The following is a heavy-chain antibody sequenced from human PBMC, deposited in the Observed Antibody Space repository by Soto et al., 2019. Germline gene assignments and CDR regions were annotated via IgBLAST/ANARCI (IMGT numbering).Heavy chain of an antibody. J-gene: IGHJ4*02. CDR3: AKGASCFYNYLDD. CDR2: ISGSGGST. V-gene: IGHV3-23*01. Sequence: LRLSCAASGFTFTSYAMNWVRQTPGKGLEWVSTISGSGGSTYYADSVKGRFTISRDNSRNTLNLQMNSLRAEDTAVYYCAKGASCFYNYLDDWGQGTLVTVSS. CDR1: GFTFTSYA. D-gene: IGHD3-10*01.